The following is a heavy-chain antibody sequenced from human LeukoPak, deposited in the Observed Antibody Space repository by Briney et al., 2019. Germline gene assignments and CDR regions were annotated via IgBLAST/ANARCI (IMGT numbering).Heavy chain of an antibody. D-gene: IGHD3-10*01. CDR1: GFTFSSYA. V-gene: IGHV3-23*01. J-gene: IGHJ4*02. Sequence: PGASLRLSCAASGFTFSSYAMSWVRQAPGKGLEWVSAISGSGGSTYYADSVKGRFTISRDNSKNTLYLQMNSLRAEDTAVYYCAKDSRVGGYYFDYWGRGTLVTVSS. CDR3: AKDSRVGGYYFDY. CDR2: ISGSGGST.